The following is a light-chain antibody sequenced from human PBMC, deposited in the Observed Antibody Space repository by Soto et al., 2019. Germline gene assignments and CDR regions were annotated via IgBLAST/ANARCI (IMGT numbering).Light chain of an antibody. CDR1: QSINSH. CDR2: TTS. J-gene: IGKJ4*01. Sequence: DIQMTQSPSSLSASVGDRVTITCRASQSINSHLNWYQQKPGKPPKLLIHTTSSLQSGVPSRFSGSGAGTDFTLIISSLQPEEFATYYCQQCDSTPQTFGGGTKGEI. V-gene: IGKV1-39*01. CDR3: QQCDSTPQT.